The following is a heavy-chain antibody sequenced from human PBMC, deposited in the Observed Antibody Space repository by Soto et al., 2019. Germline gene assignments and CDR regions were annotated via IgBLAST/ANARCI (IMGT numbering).Heavy chain of an antibody. CDR1: GGSFSGYY. Sequence: ETLSLTCAVYGGSFSGYYWSWIRQPPGKGLEWIGEINHSGSTNYNPSLKSRVTISVDTSKNQFSLKLSSVTAADTAVYYCARSYYYGSGSDWYYGMDVWGQGTTVTVSS. CDR2: INHSGST. J-gene: IGHJ6*02. D-gene: IGHD3-10*01. CDR3: ARSYYYGSGSDWYYGMDV. V-gene: IGHV4-34*01.